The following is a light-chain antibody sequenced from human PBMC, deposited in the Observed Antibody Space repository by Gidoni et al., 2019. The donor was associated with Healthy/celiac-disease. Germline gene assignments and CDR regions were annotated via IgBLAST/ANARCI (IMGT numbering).Light chain of an antibody. CDR3: QQFNSYSFT. CDR2: DAS. CDR1: QGISSA. Sequence: AIQLTKTPSSLSASVGDRVTITCRASQGISSALAWYQQKPGKAPKLLIYDASSLESGVPSRFSGSGSGTDFTLTISSLQPEDFATYYCQQFNSYSFTFGGGTKVEIK. V-gene: IGKV1-13*02. J-gene: IGKJ4*01.